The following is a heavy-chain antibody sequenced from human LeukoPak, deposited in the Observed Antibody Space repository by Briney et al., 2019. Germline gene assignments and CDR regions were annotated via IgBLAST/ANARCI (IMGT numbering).Heavy chain of an antibody. V-gene: IGHV4-61*02. J-gene: IGHJ4*02. D-gene: IGHD2-2*01. Sequence: SETLSLTCTVSGYSISSGSYYWSWIRQPAGKGLEWIGRIYGTGSTNYNPSLRSRVTISVDTSKNQFSLKLSSVTAADTAVYYCAREGCSSTNCYPPFDSWGQGTLVTVSS. CDR2: IYGTGST. CDR3: AREGCSSTNCYPPFDS. CDR1: GYSISSGSYY.